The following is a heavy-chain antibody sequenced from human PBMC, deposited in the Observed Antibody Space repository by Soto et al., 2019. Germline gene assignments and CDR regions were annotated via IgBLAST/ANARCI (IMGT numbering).Heavy chain of an antibody. D-gene: IGHD6-19*01. V-gene: IGHV3-30-3*01. Sequence: GGSLRLSCAASGFTFSSYAMHWVRQAPGKGLEWVAVISYDGSNKYYADSVKGRFTVSRDNAKNSLFLQMNNLRAEDTAVYFCARDRSADRFVQYFQHWGQGTQVTVSS. CDR3: ARDRSADRFVQYFQH. CDR1: GFTFSSYA. J-gene: IGHJ1*01. CDR2: ISYDGSNK.